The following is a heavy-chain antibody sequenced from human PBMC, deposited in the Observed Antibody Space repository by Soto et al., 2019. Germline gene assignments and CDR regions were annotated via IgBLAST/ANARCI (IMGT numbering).Heavy chain of an antibody. D-gene: IGHD6-6*01. CDR1: GGSFSGYY. CDR3: ARGHTTYSSSSLLDY. CDR2: INHSGST. Sequence: PSETLSLTCAVYGGSFSGYYWSWIRQPPGKGLEWIGEINHSGSTNYNPSLKSRVTISVDTSKNQFSLKLSSVTAADTAVYYCARGHTTYSSSSLLDYWGQGTLVTVSS. V-gene: IGHV4-34*01. J-gene: IGHJ4*02.